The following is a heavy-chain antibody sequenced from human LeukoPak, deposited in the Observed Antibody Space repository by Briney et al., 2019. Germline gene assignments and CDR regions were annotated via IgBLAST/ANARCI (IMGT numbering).Heavy chain of an antibody. V-gene: IGHV3-30*02. J-gene: IGHJ4*02. CDR2: IRSIGTNT. D-gene: IGHD2-2*01. CDR1: GFTFSSYG. Sequence: GGSLRLSXAASGFTFSSYGMHWVRQAPGKGLEWVAFIRSIGTNTYYADSVKGRFTISRDNSKNTLYLQMNSLRAEDTAVYYCATYTSSYFDYWGQGTLVTVSS. CDR3: ATYTSSYFDY.